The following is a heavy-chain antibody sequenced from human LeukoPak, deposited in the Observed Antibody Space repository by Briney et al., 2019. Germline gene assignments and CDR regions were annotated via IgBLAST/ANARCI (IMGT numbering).Heavy chain of an antibody. CDR2: IIPIFGIA. CDR1: GSTFSSYA. CDR3: ASYDYGDYQNNNWFDP. J-gene: IGHJ5*02. D-gene: IGHD4-17*01. V-gene: IGHV1-69*04. Sequence: GASVKVSCKASGSTFSSYAISWVRQAPGQGLEWMGRIIPIFGIANYAQKFQGRVTITADKSTSTAYMELSSLRSEDTAVYYCASYDYGDYQNNNWFDPWGQGTLVTVSS.